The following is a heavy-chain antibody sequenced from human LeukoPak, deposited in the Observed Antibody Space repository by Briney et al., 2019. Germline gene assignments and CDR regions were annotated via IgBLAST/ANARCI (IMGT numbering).Heavy chain of an antibody. V-gene: IGHV4-4*07. J-gene: IGHJ4*02. CDR3: ARRSPGRGYFDY. Sequence: SETLSLTCTVSGGSISSYYWSWIRQPAGKGLEWIGRIYTSGSTSYNPSLKSRVTMSVDTSKNQFSLKLSSVAAADTAVYYCARRSPGRGYFDYWGQGTLVTVSS. CDR1: GGSISSYY. D-gene: IGHD2-15*01. CDR2: IYTSGST.